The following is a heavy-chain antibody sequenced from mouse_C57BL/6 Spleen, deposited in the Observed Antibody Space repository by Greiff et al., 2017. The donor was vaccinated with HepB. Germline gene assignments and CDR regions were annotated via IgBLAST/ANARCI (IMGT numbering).Heavy chain of an antibody. V-gene: IGHV1-82*01. Sequence: VQLQQSGPELVKPGASVKISCKASGYAFSSSWMNWVKQRPGKGLEWIGRIYPGDGDTNYNGKFKGKATLTADNSSSTAYMQLSSLTSEDSAVYFCARRDYYYGSKDYYAMDYWGQGTSVTVSS. CDR2: IYPGDGDT. J-gene: IGHJ4*01. D-gene: IGHD1-1*01. CDR3: ARRDYYYGSKDYYAMDY. CDR1: GYAFSSSW.